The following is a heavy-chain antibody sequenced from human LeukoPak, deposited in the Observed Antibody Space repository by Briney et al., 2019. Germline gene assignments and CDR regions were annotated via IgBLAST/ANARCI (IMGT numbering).Heavy chain of an antibody. V-gene: IGHV6-1*01. CDR3: VRQYSSGWSYYYGMDV. CDR2: TYYRSKWYN. CDR1: GDSVSSNSAA. D-gene: IGHD6-19*01. Sequence: SQTLSLTCAISGDSVSSNSAAWNWIRQFPSRGLEWLGRTYYRSKWYNDYAVSVKSRITITPDTSKNHFSLQLNSVTPEDTSVYYCVRQYSSGWSYYYGMDVWGQGTTVTVSS. J-gene: IGHJ6*02.